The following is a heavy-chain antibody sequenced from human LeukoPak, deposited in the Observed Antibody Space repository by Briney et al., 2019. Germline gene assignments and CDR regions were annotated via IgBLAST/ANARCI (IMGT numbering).Heavy chain of an antibody. D-gene: IGHD6-13*01. CDR3: ASTLSGAAAGTGYFQH. Sequence: GGSLRLSCAVSGFTFSRYGIHWVRQAPGKGLEWVAVISYDGSKKYYADSVKGRFTISRDNSKNTLYLQMNSLRAEDTAVYYCASTLSGAAAGTGYFQHWGQGTLVTVSS. J-gene: IGHJ1*01. V-gene: IGHV3-30*03. CDR2: ISYDGSKK. CDR1: GFTFSRYG.